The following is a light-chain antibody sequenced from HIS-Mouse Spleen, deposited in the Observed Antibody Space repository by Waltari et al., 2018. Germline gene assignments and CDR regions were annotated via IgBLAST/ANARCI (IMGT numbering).Light chain of an antibody. CDR3: CSYAGSSTFVV. CDR1: SSDVGSYNL. Sequence: QSALTQPASVSGSPGQSITISCTGTSSDVGSYNLVSWYQQHPGKAPKLMIYEGSKRPSGVATRFSGSKSGNTASLTISGLQAEDEADYYCCSYAGSSTFVVFGGGTKLTVL. J-gene: IGLJ2*01. V-gene: IGLV2-23*01. CDR2: EGS.